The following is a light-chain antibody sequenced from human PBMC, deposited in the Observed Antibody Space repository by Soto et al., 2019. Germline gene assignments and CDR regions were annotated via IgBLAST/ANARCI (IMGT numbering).Light chain of an antibody. CDR2: DVS. CDR3: SSSTSSSTPYV. CDR1: SSDVGGYNY. Sequence: QSVLTQPASVSGSPGQSITISCTGTSSDVGGYNYVSWYQQHPGKAPKLMIYDVSNRPSGVSNRFSGSKSGNTASLTISGLQAEDDADYSCSSSTSSSTPYVFGTGTKLTVL. V-gene: IGLV2-14*01. J-gene: IGLJ1*01.